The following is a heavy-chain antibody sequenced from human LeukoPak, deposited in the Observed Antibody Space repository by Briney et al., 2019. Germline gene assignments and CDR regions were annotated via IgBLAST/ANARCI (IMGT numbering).Heavy chain of an antibody. J-gene: IGHJ4*02. Sequence: QTGGSLRLSCAASGFTFSSFAMSWVRQAPGKGLEWVSTISDTGGSTYYADSVKGRFTISRDSSESTLYLQMNSLRAEDTAIYYCAKGREGSSYSGADYWGQGTLVTVSS. CDR1: GFTFSSFA. CDR2: ISDTGGST. V-gene: IGHV3-23*01. CDR3: AKGREGSSYSGADY. D-gene: IGHD2-15*01.